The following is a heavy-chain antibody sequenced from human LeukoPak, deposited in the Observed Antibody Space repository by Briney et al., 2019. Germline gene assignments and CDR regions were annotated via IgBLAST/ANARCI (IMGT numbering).Heavy chain of an antibody. V-gene: IGHV1-46*01. J-gene: IGHJ3*02. Sequence: GASVKVSCKASGYTFTNYYIHWVRQAPGQGLEWMGLINPGGDNTDYAQNFQGRVTMTRDTSTSTVYMGLSSLRSEDTAVYYCVRIRDGYNDAYDIWGQGTMVTVSS. CDR1: GYTFTNYY. D-gene: IGHD5-24*01. CDR3: VRIRDGYNDAYDI. CDR2: INPGGDNT.